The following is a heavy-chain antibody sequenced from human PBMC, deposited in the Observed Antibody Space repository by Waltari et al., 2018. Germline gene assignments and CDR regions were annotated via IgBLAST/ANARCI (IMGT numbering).Heavy chain of an antibody. J-gene: IGHJ6*02. CDR1: GTIFSPYD. Sequence: QVQLVQSGAEVKKPGSSVPVSCQDSGTIFSPYDTSWVRQAPGQGLEWMGRINPTLGLPNYAQKFQGRVTITADKSTGTAYMELSSLRSEDTAVYFCAIIGARPDYGVDVWGQGTAVTVSS. CDR3: AIIGARPDYGVDV. D-gene: IGHD6-6*01. V-gene: IGHV1-69*02. CDR2: INPTLGLP.